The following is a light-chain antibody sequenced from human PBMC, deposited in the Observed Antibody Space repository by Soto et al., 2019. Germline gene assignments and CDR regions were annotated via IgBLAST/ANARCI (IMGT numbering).Light chain of an antibody. CDR2: YDD. CDR1: SSNIGNNA. CDR3: AAWDDSLNGRV. J-gene: IGLJ2*01. V-gene: IGLV1-36*01. Sequence: QPVLTQPPSVSEAPGQRVTMSCSGSSSNIGNNAVNWYQQLPGKAPKLLIYYDDLLPSGVSDRFSGSKSGTSASLAISGLQSEDEADYYCAAWDDSLNGRVFGGGTQLTVL.